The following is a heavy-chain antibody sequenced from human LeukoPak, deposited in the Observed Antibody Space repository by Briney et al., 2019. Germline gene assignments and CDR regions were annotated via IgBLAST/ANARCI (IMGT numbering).Heavy chain of an antibody. D-gene: IGHD6-13*01. CDR1: GFTFGDYA. J-gene: IGHJ5*02. V-gene: IGHV3-49*03. CDR2: IRSKAYGGTT. CDR3: TRSYSSSWNWFDP. Sequence: GGSLRLSCTASGFTFGDYAMSWFRQAPGKGLEWVGFIRSKAYGGTTEYAASVKGRFTISRDDSKSIAYLQMNSLKTEDTAVYYCTRSYSSSWNWFDPWGQGTLVTVSS.